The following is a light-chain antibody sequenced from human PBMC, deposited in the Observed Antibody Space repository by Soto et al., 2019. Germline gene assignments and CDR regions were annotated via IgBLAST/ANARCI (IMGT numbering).Light chain of an antibody. Sequence: DIQMTQSPSSLSASVGDRVAITCRASQGISNYVAWYQQIPGKVPKLLIYAASTLQSGVPSRFSGSGSGTDFTLTISSLQPEDVATYYCQKFNNAPWTFGQGTKVEIK. V-gene: IGKV1-27*01. CDR2: AAS. CDR1: QGISNY. CDR3: QKFNNAPWT. J-gene: IGKJ1*01.